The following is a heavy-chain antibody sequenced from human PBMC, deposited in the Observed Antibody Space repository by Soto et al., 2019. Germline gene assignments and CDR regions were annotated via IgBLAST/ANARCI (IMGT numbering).Heavy chain of an antibody. CDR2: INEDGTDK. CDR1: EFSFSSYW. CDR3: AKSPMVRTFHYGMDV. Sequence: EVQVVESGGGLVQPGGSLRVSCAASEFSFSSYWMSWVRQAPGKGLEWVADINEDGTDKYYADAVKGRFTISRDNAKNSLYLQMNNLRAGDTAVYFCAKSPMVRTFHYGMDVWGQGTTLTVSS. V-gene: IGHV3-7*05. D-gene: IGHD2-8*01. J-gene: IGHJ6*02.